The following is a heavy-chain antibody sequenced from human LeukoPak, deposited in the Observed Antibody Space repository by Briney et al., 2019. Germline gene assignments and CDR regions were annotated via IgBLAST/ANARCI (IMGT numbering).Heavy chain of an antibody. V-gene: IGHV4-59*01. CDR2: IHESGRV. CDR3: ARMDDTYCSRNWWTFRTFDY. D-gene: IGHD2-15*01. J-gene: IGHJ4*02. Sequence: SETLSLTCTVSGGYMRNSYWSWIRQPPGKGLEWIGYIHESGRVSYNPSLKSRVSISLDTSNERFSLKVNSVTAADTAVYYCARMDDTYCSRNWWTFRTFDYWGQGILVIAS. CDR1: GGYMRNSY.